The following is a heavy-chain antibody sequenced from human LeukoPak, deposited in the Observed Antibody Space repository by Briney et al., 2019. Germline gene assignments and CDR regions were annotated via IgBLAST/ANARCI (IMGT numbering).Heavy chain of an antibody. Sequence: GGSLRLSCAASGFTFSSYSMNWVRQAPGKGLEWVSSISSSSSYIYYADSVKGRFTISRDNARNSLYLQMNSLRAEDTAVYYCARDAPYYYDSSGYQGYWGQGTLVTVSS. CDR3: ARDAPYYYDSSGYQGY. CDR2: ISSSSSYI. CDR1: GFTFSSYS. J-gene: IGHJ4*02. V-gene: IGHV3-21*01. D-gene: IGHD3-22*01.